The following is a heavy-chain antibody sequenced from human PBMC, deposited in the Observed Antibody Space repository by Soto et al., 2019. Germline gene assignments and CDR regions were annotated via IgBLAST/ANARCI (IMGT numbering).Heavy chain of an antibody. CDR1: GFTFSSYW. CDR2: IKQDGSGK. D-gene: IGHD6-13*01. V-gene: IGHV3-7*03. J-gene: IGHJ5*02. CDR3: ARYSSSWYSGNKWFDP. Sequence: PGGSLRLSCAASGFTFSSYWMSWVRQAPGKGLEWVANIKQDGSGKYYVDSVKGRFTISRDNAKNSLYLQMNSLRAEDTAVYYCARYSSSWYSGNKWFDPWGQGTLVTVSS.